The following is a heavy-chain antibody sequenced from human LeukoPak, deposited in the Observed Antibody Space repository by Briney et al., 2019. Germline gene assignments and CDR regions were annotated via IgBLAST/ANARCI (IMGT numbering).Heavy chain of an antibody. CDR2: ISGSGGST. CDR3: AKDDVVAGTDFDY. V-gene: IGHV3-23*01. Sequence: GGSLRLSCAASGFTFSSYAMSWVRQAPGKGLEWVSAISGSGGSTYYADSVKGRFTISRDNSKNTPYLQMNSLRAKDTAVYYCAKDDVVAGTDFDYWGQGTLVTVSS. D-gene: IGHD6-19*01. CDR1: GFTFSSYA. J-gene: IGHJ4*02.